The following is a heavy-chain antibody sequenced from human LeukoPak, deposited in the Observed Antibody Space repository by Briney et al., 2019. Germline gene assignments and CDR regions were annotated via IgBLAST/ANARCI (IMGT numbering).Heavy chain of an antibody. CDR1: GVSISSGAYY. CDR3: ARPRSSGYRIFHRINWFDP. V-gene: IGHV4-30-4*08. Sequence: SETLSLTCTVSGVSISSGAYYWSWIRQHPGKGLEWIGYIYYSGSTYYNPSLKSRVTISVDTSKNQFSLKLSSVTAADTAVYYCARPRSSGYRIFHRINWFDPWGQGTLVTVSS. CDR2: IYYSGST. D-gene: IGHD6-13*01. J-gene: IGHJ5*02.